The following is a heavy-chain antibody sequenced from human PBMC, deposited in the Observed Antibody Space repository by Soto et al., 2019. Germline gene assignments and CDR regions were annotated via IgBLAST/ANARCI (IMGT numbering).Heavy chain of an antibody. Sequence: GGSLRLSCAASGFTFSSYAMSWVRQAPGKGLEWVSAISGSGGSTYYADSVKGRFTISRDNSKNTLYLQMNSLRAEDTAVYYCAKDGLRVPAGYYFDYWGQGTLVTVSS. J-gene: IGHJ4*02. V-gene: IGHV3-23*01. CDR2: ISGSGGST. D-gene: IGHD2-2*01. CDR3: AKDGLRVPAGYYFDY. CDR1: GFTFSSYA.